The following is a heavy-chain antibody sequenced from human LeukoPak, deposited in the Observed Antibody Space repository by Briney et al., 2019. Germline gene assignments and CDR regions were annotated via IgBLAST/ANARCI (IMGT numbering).Heavy chain of an antibody. CDR2: INPSGGST. V-gene: IGHV1-46*01. CDR1: GYTFTGYY. J-gene: IGHJ3*02. CDR3: ARLGSHVDIVVKGDDAFDI. Sequence: ASVKVSCKASGYTFTGYYMHWVRQAPGQGLEWMGWINPSGGSTSYAQKFQGRVTMTRDMSTSTVYMELSSLRSEDTAVYYCARLGSHVDIVVKGDDAFDIWGQGTMVTVSS. D-gene: IGHD5-12*01.